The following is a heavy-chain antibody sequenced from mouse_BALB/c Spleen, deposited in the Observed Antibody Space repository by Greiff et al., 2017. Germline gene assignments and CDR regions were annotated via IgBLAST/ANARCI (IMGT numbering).Heavy chain of an antibody. CDR3: ASRQLGLRDYAMDY. Sequence: VQLQQSGAELVKPGASVKLSCTASGFNIKDTYMHWVKQRPEQGLEWIGGIDPANGNTKYDPKFQGKATITADTSSNTAYLQLSSLTSEDTAVYYCASRQLGLRDYAMDYWGQGTSVTVSS. J-gene: IGHJ4*01. D-gene: IGHD3-2*01. CDR2: IDPANGNT. V-gene: IGHV14-3*02. CDR1: GFNIKDTY.